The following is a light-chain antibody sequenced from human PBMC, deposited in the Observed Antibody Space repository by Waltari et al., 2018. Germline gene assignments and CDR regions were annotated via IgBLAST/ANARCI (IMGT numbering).Light chain of an antibody. CDR1: KLGQKS. V-gene: IGLV3-1*01. Sequence: SYELTQPPSVSVSPGQTATITCSGDKLGQKSTCWYQQKPGQSPRLVIYLDTKRPPAIPERFSASNSGNTATLTISGTQPIDEADYYCQAWDSSVSYVFGTGTKVTVL. CDR3: QAWDSSVSYV. J-gene: IGLJ1*01. CDR2: LDT.